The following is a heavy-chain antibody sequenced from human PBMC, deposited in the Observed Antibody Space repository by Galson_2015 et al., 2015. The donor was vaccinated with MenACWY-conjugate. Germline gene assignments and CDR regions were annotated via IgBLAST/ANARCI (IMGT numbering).Heavy chain of an antibody. CDR1: GFTFGIYW. Sequence: SLRLSCAASGFTFGIYWMHWVRHAPGKGLVWVSRINSDGSSTSYADSVKGRFTISRDNARNTLYLQMNSLRAEDTAVYYCARDPGGYNSGWFDYWGQGTLVTVSS. V-gene: IGHV3-74*01. CDR3: ARDPGGYNSGWFDY. CDR2: INSDGSST. D-gene: IGHD6-19*01. J-gene: IGHJ4*02.